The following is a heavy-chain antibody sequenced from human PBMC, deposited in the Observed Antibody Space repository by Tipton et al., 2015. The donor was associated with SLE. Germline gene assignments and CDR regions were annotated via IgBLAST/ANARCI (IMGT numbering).Heavy chain of an antibody. CDR2: ISGSGGST. J-gene: IGHJ4*02. Sequence: GSLRLSCAASGFTFSSYAVSWVRQAPGKGLEWVSAISGSGGSTYYADSVKGRFTISRDNSKNTLYLQMNSLRAEDTAVYYCAKSEGSTMVRGAYFDYWGQGTLVTVSS. CDR1: GFTFSSYA. V-gene: IGHV3-23*01. D-gene: IGHD3-10*01. CDR3: AKSEGSTMVRGAYFDY.